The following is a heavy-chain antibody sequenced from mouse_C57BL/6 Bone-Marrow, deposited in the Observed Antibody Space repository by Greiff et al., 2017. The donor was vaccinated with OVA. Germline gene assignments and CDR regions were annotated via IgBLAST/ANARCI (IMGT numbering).Heavy chain of an antibody. CDR2: ISSGGSYT. CDR1: GFTFSSYG. D-gene: IGHD1-1*01. Sequence: EVKLVESGGDLVKPGGSLKLSCAASGFTFSSYGLSWVRQTPDKRLEWVATISSGGSYTYYPDSVTGRFTISRDNAKNTLYLQMSSLKSEDTARYYGARHYYGSSLDYWGQGTTLTVSS. J-gene: IGHJ2*01. CDR3: ARHYYGSSLDY. V-gene: IGHV5-6*01.